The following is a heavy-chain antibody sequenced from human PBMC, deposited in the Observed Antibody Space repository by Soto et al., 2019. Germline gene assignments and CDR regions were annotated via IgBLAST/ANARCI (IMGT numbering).Heavy chain of an antibody. CDR3: ARDLPRSMITFGGDAFDI. CDR2: IIPIFGTA. D-gene: IGHD3-16*01. V-gene: IGHV1-69*06. CDR1: GGTFSSYA. Sequence: QVQLVQSGAEVKKPGSSVKVSCKASGGTFSSYAISWVRQAPGPGLEWMGGIIPIFGTANYAQKFQGRVTLTADKSTSPAYMELSSLRSEDTAVYYCARDLPRSMITFGGDAFDIWGQGTIVTVSS. J-gene: IGHJ3*02.